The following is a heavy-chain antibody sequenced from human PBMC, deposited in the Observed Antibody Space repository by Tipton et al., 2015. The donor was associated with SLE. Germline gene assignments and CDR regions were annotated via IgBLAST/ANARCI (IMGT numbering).Heavy chain of an antibody. CDR3: VRDGDYSLYYFDY. V-gene: IGHV4-59*12. Sequence: TLPLTCTVSGGPISSYYWSWIRQSPEMGMEWIGYIYYSGSTKYNPSLRNRVTLSVDTSKNQFSLELNSVTAADTAVYYCVRDGDYSLYYFDYWGQGTLVTASS. D-gene: IGHD4-17*01. CDR2: IYYSGST. J-gene: IGHJ4*02. CDR1: GGPISSYY.